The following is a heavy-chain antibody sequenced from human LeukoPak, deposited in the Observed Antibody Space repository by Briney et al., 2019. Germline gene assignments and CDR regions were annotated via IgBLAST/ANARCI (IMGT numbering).Heavy chain of an antibody. CDR2: IRNDGNKY. Sequence: GGSLRLSCVASGFTFSFPGMHWVRQSPGKGLDWVAFIRNDGNKYNYAESVKGRFTISRDNSKNTLYLQMDSLSAEDTAVYYCVKVDTWGQGTLVTVSS. CDR3: VKVDT. CDR1: GFTFSFPG. J-gene: IGHJ4*02. D-gene: IGHD5-18*01. V-gene: IGHV3-30*02.